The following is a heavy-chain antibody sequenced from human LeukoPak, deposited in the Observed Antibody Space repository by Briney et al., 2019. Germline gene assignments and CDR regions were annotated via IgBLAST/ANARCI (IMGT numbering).Heavy chain of an antibody. V-gene: IGHV5-51*01. CDR1: GYSFTSYW. CDR3: ARQNYYDSSGYYFGY. D-gene: IGHD3-22*01. J-gene: IGHJ4*02. CDR2: IYPGDSDT. Sequence: GESLKISCKGSGYSFTSYWIGWVRQMPGKGLEWMGIIYPGDSDTRYSPSLQGQVTISADKSISTAYLQWSSLKASDTAMYYCARQNYYDSSGYYFGYWGQGTLVTVSS.